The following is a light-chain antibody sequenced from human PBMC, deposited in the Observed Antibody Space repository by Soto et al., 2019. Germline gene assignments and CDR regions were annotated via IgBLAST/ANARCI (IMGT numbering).Light chain of an antibody. CDR2: GVS. J-gene: IGKJ1*01. Sequence: EIVMTQSPSTLSVSPGERATLSCRASLTGSSSYVAWYQQKSGQAPRLLIYGVSTRAPGIPDRFSGSGSGTEFTLTITRLEPEDFAVYICQHYGYSQWTLGQGTKVDIK. CDR1: LTGSSSY. CDR3: QHYGYSQWT. V-gene: IGKV3-20*01.